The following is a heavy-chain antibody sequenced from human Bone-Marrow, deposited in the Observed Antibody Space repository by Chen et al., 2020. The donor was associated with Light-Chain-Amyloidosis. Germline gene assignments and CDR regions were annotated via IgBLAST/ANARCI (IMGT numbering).Heavy chain of an antibody. CDR2: IKEDGSEK. Sequence: EVQLVESGGGLVQAGGSLRLSCAASGFTFSRYWMSWVRQAPGKGLEWVTNIKEDGSEKYYVDYVKGRFTISRDNAKNSVYLQMNSLKDEDTALYYCASYNGGAALNIWGQGTMVTVSS. V-gene: IGHV3-7*01. CDR3: ASYNGGAALNI. J-gene: IGHJ3*02. D-gene: IGHD3-16*01. CDR1: GFTFSRYW.